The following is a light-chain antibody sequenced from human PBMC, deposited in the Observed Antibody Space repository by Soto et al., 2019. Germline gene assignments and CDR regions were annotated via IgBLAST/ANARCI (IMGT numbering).Light chain of an antibody. CDR1: SSDVGSYNL. CDR3: CSYAGSSTFV. V-gene: IGLV2-23*01. J-gene: IGLJ1*01. Sequence: QSVLTQPASVSGSPGQSITISCTGTSSDVGSYNLVSWYQQHPGKAPKLMIYEGSKRPSGGSNRFSGSKSGNTDSLKISGLQAEDAADSYCCSYAGSSTFVFGTGTKVTVL. CDR2: EGS.